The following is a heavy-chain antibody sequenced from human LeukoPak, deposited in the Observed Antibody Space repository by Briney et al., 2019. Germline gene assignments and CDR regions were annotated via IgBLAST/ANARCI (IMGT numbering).Heavy chain of an antibody. CDR2: ISGSSSDV. CDR1: GFTFSDSY. V-gene: IGHV3-11*06. J-gene: IGHJ6*03. Sequence: GSLRLSCAASGFTFSDSYMTWIRQAPGKGLELLSYISGSSSDVNYIDSVRGRFTISRDNAKNSLYLQMNSLRAEDTAVYYCAREGWLRFGPYYYYYMDVWGKGTTVTVSS. CDR3: AREGWLRFGPYYYYYMDV. D-gene: IGHD5-12*01.